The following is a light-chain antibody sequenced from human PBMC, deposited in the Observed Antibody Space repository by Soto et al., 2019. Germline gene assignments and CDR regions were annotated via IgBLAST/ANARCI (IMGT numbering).Light chain of an antibody. J-gene: IGKJ3*01. CDR2: SAS. V-gene: IGKV1-27*01. Sequence: DIQLTQSPPSLSASVGDKDTITCRASLAISSYVAWYQQKPGKIPKLLIFSASTVQSGVPSRFSGSGSGTDFTLTISNLQPEDVPTYYCQKYNSAPLTFGPGTKVDLK. CDR3: QKYNSAPLT. CDR1: LAISSY.